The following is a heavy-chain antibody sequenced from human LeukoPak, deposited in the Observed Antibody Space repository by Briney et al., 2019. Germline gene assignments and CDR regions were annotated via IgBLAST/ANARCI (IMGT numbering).Heavy chain of an antibody. D-gene: IGHD3-9*01. CDR1: GFTFSTYS. Sequence: GGSLRLSCAASGFTFSTYSMNWVRQAPGKGLEWVSYITSSSSTMFYADSVKGRFTISRDNAKNSLYLQMNSLRAEDTALYYCAKGTYFDWLSHFDYWGQGTLVTVSS. V-gene: IGHV3-48*04. J-gene: IGHJ4*02. CDR2: ITSSSSTM. CDR3: AKGTYFDWLSHFDY.